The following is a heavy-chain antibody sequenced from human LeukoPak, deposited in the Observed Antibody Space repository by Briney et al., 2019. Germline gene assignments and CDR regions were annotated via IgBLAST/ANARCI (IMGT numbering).Heavy chain of an antibody. D-gene: IGHD6-6*01. CDR3: ARRYSSSSRGDDFDY. Sequence: SETLSLTCTVSGGSISSSSYYWGWIRQPPGKGLEWIGSICYSGSTYYNPSLKSRVTISVDTSKNQFSLKLSSVTAADTAVYYCARRYSSSSRGDDFDYWGQGTLVTVSS. J-gene: IGHJ4*02. CDR2: ICYSGST. CDR1: GGSISSSSYY. V-gene: IGHV4-39*07.